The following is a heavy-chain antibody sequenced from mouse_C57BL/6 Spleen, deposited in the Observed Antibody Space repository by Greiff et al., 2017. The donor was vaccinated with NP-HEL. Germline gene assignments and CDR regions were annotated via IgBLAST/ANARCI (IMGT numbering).Heavy chain of an antibody. CDR3: ARGYGNYEPYWYFDV. J-gene: IGHJ1*03. Sequence: EVKVVESGPGLAKPSQTLSLTCSVTGYSITSDYWNWIRKFPGNKLEYMGYISYSGSTYYNPSLKSRISITRDTSKNQYYLQLNSVTTEDTATYYCARGYGNYEPYWYFDVWGTGTTVTVSS. D-gene: IGHD2-1*01. V-gene: IGHV3-8*01. CDR1: GYSITSDY. CDR2: ISYSGST.